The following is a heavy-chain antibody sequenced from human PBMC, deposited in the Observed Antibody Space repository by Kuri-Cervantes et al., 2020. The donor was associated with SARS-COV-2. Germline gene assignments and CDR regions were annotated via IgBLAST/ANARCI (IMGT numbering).Heavy chain of an antibody. CDR2: IKSKTDGGTT. CDR3: AKDEGVVPAAKWPPHAFDI. V-gene: IGHV3-15*01. CDR1: GFTFSNAW. J-gene: IGHJ3*02. D-gene: IGHD2-2*01. Sequence: GESLKISCAASGFTFSNAWMSWVRQAPGKGLEWVGRIKSKTDGGTTDYAAPVKGRFTISRDDSKNTLYLQMNSLKTEDTAVYYCAKDEGVVPAAKWPPHAFDIWGQGTMVTVSS.